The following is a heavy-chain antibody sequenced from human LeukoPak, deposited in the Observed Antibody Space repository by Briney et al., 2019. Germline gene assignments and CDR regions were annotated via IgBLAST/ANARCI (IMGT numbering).Heavy chain of an antibody. CDR3: AKDPGDSSGWYGY. V-gene: IGHV3-23*01. J-gene: IGHJ4*02. D-gene: IGHD6-19*01. CDR1: GFTFSSYA. Sequence: GGSLRLSCAASGFTFSSYAMSWVRQAPGKGLEWVTAISGSGGSTYYADSVKGRFTISRDNSKNTLYLQMNSLRAEDTAVYYCAKDPGDSSGWYGYWGQGTLVTVSS. CDR2: ISGSGGST.